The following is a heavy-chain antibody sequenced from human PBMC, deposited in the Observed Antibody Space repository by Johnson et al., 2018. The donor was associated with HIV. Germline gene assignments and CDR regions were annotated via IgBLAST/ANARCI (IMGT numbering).Heavy chain of an antibody. CDR1: GFAFSSYA. D-gene: IGHD4-23*01. CDR3: AKDPYGGPDGPGAFDI. J-gene: IGHJ3*02. CDR2: ISYDGTSK. Sequence: QVQLVESGGGVVQPGRSLRLSCAASGFAFSSYAMHWVRQAPGKGLEWVAVISYDGTSKYQADSVKGRFTISRDNSKNTLYLQMNSLRAEDTALYYCAKDPYGGPDGPGAFDIWGQGTMVTVSS. V-gene: IGHV3-30*04.